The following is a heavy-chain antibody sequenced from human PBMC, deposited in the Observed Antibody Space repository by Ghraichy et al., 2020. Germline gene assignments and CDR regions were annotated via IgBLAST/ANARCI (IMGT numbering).Heavy chain of an antibody. CDR1: GDSVSSSSYY. V-gene: IGHV4-39*07. D-gene: IGHD1-26*01. CDR3: ARGRPPQSGNFPDAFDL. Sequence: SETLSLTCSVSGDSVSSSSYYWSWIRQPPGQGLEWITSFYFTGTIFYNPSLKRRVTMSVDRSTNQFSLRLTSVTAADTAVYYWARGRPPQSGNFPDAFDLWGQG. CDR2: FYFTGTI. J-gene: IGHJ3*01.